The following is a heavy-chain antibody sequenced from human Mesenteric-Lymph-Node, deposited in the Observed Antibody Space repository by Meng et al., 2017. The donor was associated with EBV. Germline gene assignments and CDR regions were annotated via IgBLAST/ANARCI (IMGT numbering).Heavy chain of an antibody. CDR1: GYTFTGYY. CDR2: INPNSGGT. Sequence: QVQLVQSGAEVKKPGALVKVSCKASGYTFTGYYMHWVRQAPGQGLEWMGRINPNSGGTNYAQKFQGRVTMTRDTSISTAYMELSRLRSDDTAVYYCARSDSSSWSDFDYWGQGTLVTVSS. V-gene: IGHV1-2*06. CDR3: ARSDSSSWSDFDY. J-gene: IGHJ4*02. D-gene: IGHD6-13*01.